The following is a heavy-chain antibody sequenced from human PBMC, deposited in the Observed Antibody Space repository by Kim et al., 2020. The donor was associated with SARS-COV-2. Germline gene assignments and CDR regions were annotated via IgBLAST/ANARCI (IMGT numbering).Heavy chain of an antibody. Sequence: SVKVSCKASGGTFSSYAISWVRQAPGQGLEWMGGIIPIFGTANYAQKFQGRVTITADESTSTAYMELSSLRSEDTAVYYCARAGIYCGGDCYSAQFAGWGQGTLVTVSS. CDR1: GGTFSSYA. D-gene: IGHD2-21*02. J-gene: IGHJ4*02. CDR3: ARAGIYCGGDCYSAQFAG. V-gene: IGHV1-69*13. CDR2: IIPIFGTA.